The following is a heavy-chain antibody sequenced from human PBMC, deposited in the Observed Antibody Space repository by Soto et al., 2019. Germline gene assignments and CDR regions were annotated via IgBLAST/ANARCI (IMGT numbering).Heavy chain of an antibody. CDR3: ARGGFHHGFDV. J-gene: IGHJ3*01. D-gene: IGHD2-15*01. Sequence: EEQLVESGGTLVQPGGSLRLSCVASGFTFTNYWMHWVRQAPGKGLVWVSRIDVYGNSIIYADYVRGRFTVSRNNAKNTVFLQMNSLQTEDTAVYYCARGGFHHGFDVWGQGTVVTVSS. CDR1: GFTFTNYW. V-gene: IGHV3-74*01. CDR2: IDVYGNSI.